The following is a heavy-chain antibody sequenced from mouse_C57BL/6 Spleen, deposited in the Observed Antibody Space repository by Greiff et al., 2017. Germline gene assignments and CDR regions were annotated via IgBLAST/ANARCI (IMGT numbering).Heavy chain of an antibody. J-gene: IGHJ3*01. CDR3: AIRYDDDAAWFAY. CDR2: INPNYGTT. D-gene: IGHD2-4*01. CDR1: GYSFTDYK. Sequence: EVQLQQSGPELVKPGASVKISCKASGYSFTDYKMNWVKQSTGQSLEWIGVINPNYGTTSYNQKFKGKATLTVDKSSSTAYMQLNSLTSEDSAVEYCAIRYDDDAAWFAYWGQGTLVTVSA. V-gene: IGHV1-39*01.